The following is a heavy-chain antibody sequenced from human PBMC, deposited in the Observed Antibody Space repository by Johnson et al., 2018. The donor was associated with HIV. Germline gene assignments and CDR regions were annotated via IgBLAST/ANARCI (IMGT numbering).Heavy chain of an antibody. D-gene: IGHD3-22*01. CDR1: GFIFDDYG. Sequence: VQLVESGGGVVRPGGSLRLSCAASGFIFDDYGMTWVRQAPGKGLEWVSGINWNSGRTGYADSVKGRFTISRDNAKKVLYLQMNSLRAEDTALYYCARDHDYDSNNYQLAFDIWGQGTTVTVYS. J-gene: IGHJ3*02. V-gene: IGHV3-20*04. CDR2: INWNSGRT. CDR3: ARDHDYDSNNYQLAFDI.